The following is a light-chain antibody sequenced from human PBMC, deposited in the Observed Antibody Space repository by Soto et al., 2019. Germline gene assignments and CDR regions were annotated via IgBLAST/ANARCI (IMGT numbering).Light chain of an antibody. CDR2: GAS. CDR1: RNINTY. V-gene: IGKV1-39*01. CDR3: QQTSAAPFT. J-gene: IGKJ3*01. Sequence: DIQMAQSPSSLSASVGDTITITCRASRNINTYLNWYQQKPGKAPKLLIFGASSLQSGVPSRFSGSGSRTDFTLTINSLEPEYFATCCCQQTSAAPFTFGHGTKVDIK.